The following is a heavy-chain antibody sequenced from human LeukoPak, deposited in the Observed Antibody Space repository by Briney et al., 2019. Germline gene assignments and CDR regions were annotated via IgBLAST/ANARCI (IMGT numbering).Heavy chain of an antibody. D-gene: IGHD3-3*01. CDR1: GFTFSSYA. J-gene: IGHJ4*02. Sequence: GGSLRLSCAASGFTFSSYAMRWVRQAPGKGLEWVSVISGSGGSTNYADSVKGRFTISRDNSKNTLYLQINSLRAEDTAVYYCAKDLGRSGSNWGQGTLVTVSS. CDR2: ISGSGGST. V-gene: IGHV3-23*01. CDR3: AKDLGRSGSN.